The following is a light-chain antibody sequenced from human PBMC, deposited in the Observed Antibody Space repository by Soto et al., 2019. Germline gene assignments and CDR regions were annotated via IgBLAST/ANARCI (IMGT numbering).Light chain of an antibody. J-gene: IGKJ3*01. V-gene: IGKV1-33*01. CDR1: HDIRNY. Sequence: DIQMTQSPSSLSASVGDRVTITCQASHDIRNYLTWYQQKPGKAPKLLIYNASNLETGVPSGFSGSGSGTDFTFSISSLQPEDIATYYCQQYDELPFTFGPGTKVDIK. CDR2: NAS. CDR3: QQYDELPFT.